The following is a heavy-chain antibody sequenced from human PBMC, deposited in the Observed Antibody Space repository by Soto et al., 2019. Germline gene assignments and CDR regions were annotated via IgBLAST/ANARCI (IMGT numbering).Heavy chain of an antibody. CDR1: NYSINSGFF. J-gene: IGHJ5*02. Sequence: XETLSLTCSVSNYSINSGFFWGWIRQPPGKGLEWIGSIFHTGDTYYNPSLKSRITMSVDTSRNQFSLKLTSLTAADTAVYYCARDTNSLDTWGQGTLVTVS. V-gene: IGHV4-38-2*02. CDR3: ARDTNSLDT. D-gene: IGHD3-16*01. CDR2: IFHTGDT.